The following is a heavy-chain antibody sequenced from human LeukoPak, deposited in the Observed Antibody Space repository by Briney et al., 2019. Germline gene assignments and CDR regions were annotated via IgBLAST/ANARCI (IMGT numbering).Heavy chain of an antibody. J-gene: IGHJ4*02. V-gene: IGHV3-7*01. CDR3: ARSPLGIAPFDY. D-gene: IGHD7-27*01. CDR1: GFTFSNYW. CDR2: IKENGNEQ. Sequence: PGGSLRLSCVGSGFTFSNYWMTWVRQAPGKGPEWVAHIKENGNEQYYADSVKGRFTISRDNAQKSLWLQMNSLRVEDTAVYYCARSPLGIAPFDYWGQGTLVTVSS.